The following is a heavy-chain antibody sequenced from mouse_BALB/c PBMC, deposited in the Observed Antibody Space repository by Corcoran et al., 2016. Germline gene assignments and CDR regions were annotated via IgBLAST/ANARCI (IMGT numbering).Heavy chain of an antibody. J-gene: IGHJ4*01. V-gene: IGHV1-9*01. Sequence: QVQLQQSGAELMKPGASVKIYCKATGYTFSSYWIERVKQRPGHGLEWIGEILPGSGSTHYNEKIKGKATCTADTSSNTAYMQLSSLTSEDSAVYYCARSGRDAMDYWRQGTSVTVSS. CDR2: ILPGSGST. CDR1: GYTFSSYW. CDR3: ARSGRDAMDY.